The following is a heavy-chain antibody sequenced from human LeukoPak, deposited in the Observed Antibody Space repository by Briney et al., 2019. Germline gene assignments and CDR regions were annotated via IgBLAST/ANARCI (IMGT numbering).Heavy chain of an antibody. CDR3: ANFLTGFGTDY. J-gene: IGHJ4*02. D-gene: IGHD3-9*01. Sequence: GGSLRLSCAASGFTFSSYAMSWVRQAPGKGLEWISVISGSGAGTYYADSVKGRFTISRDNSKNTLYLQMNSLRAEDTAVYYCANFLTGFGTDYWGQGTLVTVSS. CDR2: ISGSGAGT. V-gene: IGHV3-23*01. CDR1: GFTFSSYA.